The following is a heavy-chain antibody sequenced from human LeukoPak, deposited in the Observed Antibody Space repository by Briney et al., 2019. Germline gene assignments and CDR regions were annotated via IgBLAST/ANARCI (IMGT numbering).Heavy chain of an antibody. CDR1: GGSISSYY. CDR2: IYYSGST. J-gene: IGHJ5*02. V-gene: IGHV4-59*01. CDR3: ARDTRDYYDIPLGFDP. Sequence: SETLSLTCTVSGGSISSYYWSWIRPPPGKGLEWIGYIYYSGSTNYNPSLKSRVTISVDTSKNQFSLKLSSVTAADTAVYYCARDTRDYYDIPLGFDPWGQGTLVTVSS. D-gene: IGHD3-9*01.